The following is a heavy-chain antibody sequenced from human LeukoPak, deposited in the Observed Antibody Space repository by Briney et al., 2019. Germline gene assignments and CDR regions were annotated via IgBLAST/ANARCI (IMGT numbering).Heavy chain of an antibody. CDR1: GGSISNYY. Sequence: ASETLSLTCTVSGGSISNYYWSWIRQPPGKGLEWIGYIHYSGSPNYNPSLKSRVSISVDTSKNQFSLKLNSVTAADTAVYYCARDKRGVADNWGQGTLVTVSS. D-gene: IGHD2-15*01. V-gene: IGHV4-59*01. CDR3: ARDKRGVADN. J-gene: IGHJ4*02. CDR2: IHYSGSP.